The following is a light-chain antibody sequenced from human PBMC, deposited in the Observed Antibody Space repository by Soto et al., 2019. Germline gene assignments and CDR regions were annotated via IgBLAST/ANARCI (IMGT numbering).Light chain of an antibody. V-gene: IGKV3-20*01. CDR2: GAS. CDR3: QQYSSSPVT. CDR1: QSVSSSY. Sequence: EIVLTQSPGTLSLSPGERATLSCRASQSVSSSYLVWYQQKPGQAPRLLIYGASSRAAGIPDRFSCSGSGTDFTLTISRLEPEDFAVYYCQQYSSSPVTFGGGTKVDIK. J-gene: IGKJ4*01.